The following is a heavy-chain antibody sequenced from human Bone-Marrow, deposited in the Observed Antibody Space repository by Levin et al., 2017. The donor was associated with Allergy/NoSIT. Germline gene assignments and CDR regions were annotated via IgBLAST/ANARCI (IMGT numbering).Heavy chain of an antibody. V-gene: IGHV4-30-4*01. CDR3: ASLRWDWYFDL. CDR1: GGSIDSHDYY. CDR2: LYYSGST. Sequence: PSETLSLTCTVSGGSIDSHDYYWSWLRQTPGKGLEWIGYLYYSGSTYYDPSLESRLTISADASKSQFSLKLTSVTTADTAVYYCASLRWDWYFDLWGRGTLVTVSS. D-gene: IGHD4-23*01. J-gene: IGHJ2*01.